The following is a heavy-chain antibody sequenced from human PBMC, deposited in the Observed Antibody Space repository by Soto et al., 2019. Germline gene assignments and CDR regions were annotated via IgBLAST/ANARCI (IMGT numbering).Heavy chain of an antibody. CDR1: GFRFSGFG. CDR2: LRYDGSNK. Sequence: QVQLVESGGGVVQPGRSLRLSCAASGFRFSGFGMHWVRQAPGKGLEWVAILRYDGSNKYHADSVKGRFTISRDNSQNTLYLQMDSLRVEDTAVYYCARDGVGATTFYGYFDYWGQGILVTVSS. J-gene: IGHJ4*02. D-gene: IGHD1-26*01. V-gene: IGHV3-33*01. CDR3: ARDGVGATTFYGYFDY.